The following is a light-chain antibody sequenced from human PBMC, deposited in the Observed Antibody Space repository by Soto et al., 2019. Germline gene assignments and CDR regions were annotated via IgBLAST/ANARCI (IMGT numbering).Light chain of an antibody. Sequence: QSVLTQPPSVSGAPGQRVTISCTGSSSNIGAGNDVHWYQHLPGTAPKLLIYGNSNRPSGVPDRFSGSKSGTSASLTITGLQAEDEADYHCQSYDSSLSAVILGGGTKLTVL. V-gene: IGLV1-40*01. J-gene: IGLJ2*01. CDR3: QSYDSSLSAVI. CDR1: SSNIGAGND. CDR2: GNS.